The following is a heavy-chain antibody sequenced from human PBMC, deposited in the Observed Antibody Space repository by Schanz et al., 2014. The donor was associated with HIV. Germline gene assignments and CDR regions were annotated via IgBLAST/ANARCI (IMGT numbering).Heavy chain of an antibody. J-gene: IGHJ4*03. CDR3: VKGERIGYRIEVTGPTFDY. CDR2: ISHDGTNK. CDR1: GFTFSNYS. D-gene: IGHD3-22*01. V-gene: IGHV3-30-3*01. Sequence: QVQLGQSGGGVVQPGRSLRLSCAASGFTFSNYSMHWVRQAPGKALEWVAVISHDGTNKFYAGSVKDRFTISRDNAKNTLYVQIRSLRNEDTAVYYCVKGERIGYRIEVTGPTFDYWGQGTTVTVSS.